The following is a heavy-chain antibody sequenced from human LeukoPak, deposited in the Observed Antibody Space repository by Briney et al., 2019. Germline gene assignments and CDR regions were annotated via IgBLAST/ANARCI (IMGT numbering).Heavy chain of an antibody. CDR3: ARGLTTYYDILTGYYMRYYYYGMDV. V-gene: IGHV1-8*01. CDR1: GYTFTSYD. CDR2: MNPNSGNT. Sequence: ASVKVSCKASGYTFTSYDINWVRQATGQGLEWMGWMNPNSGNTGYAQKFQGRVTMTRNTSISTAYMELSSLRSEDTAVHYCARGLTTYYDILTGYYMRYYYYGMDVWGQGTTVTVSS. J-gene: IGHJ6*02. D-gene: IGHD3-9*01.